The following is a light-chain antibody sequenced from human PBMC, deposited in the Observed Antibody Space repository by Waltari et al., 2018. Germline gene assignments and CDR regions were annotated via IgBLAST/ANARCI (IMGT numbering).Light chain of an antibody. CDR2: EVT. V-gene: IGLV2-8*01. J-gene: IGLJ2*01. Sequence: QSALTQPPSASGSPGQSVTISCTGTSNDIGGYFYVSWYQQHPGKAPTLMLYEVTNRPSGVPDGVSGSRSGNTASLTGSGLQAEDEAEYYCASYASYNTLVFGGGTKLTVL. CDR3: ASYASYNTLV. CDR1: SNDIGGYFY.